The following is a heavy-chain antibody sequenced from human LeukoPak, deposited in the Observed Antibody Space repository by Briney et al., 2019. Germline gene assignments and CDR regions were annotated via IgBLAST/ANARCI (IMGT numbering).Heavy chain of an antibody. D-gene: IGHD3-9*01. CDR1: GFTFSSYA. V-gene: IGHV3-23*01. Sequence: GGSLRLSCAASGFTFSSYAMSWVRQAPGKGLEWVSAISGSGGSTYYADSVKGRFTISRDNSKNTLYLQMNSLRAEDTAVYYCAKITPTNLAIRRGVKGWFDPWGQGTLVTVSS. CDR3: AKITPTNLAIRRGVKGWFDP. J-gene: IGHJ5*02. CDR2: ISGSGGST.